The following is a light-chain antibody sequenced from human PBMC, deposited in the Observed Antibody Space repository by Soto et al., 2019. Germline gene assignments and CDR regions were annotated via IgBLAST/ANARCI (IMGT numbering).Light chain of an antibody. CDR3: QQYGSPPCGT. J-gene: IGKJ2*02. V-gene: IGKV3-20*01. CDR1: QSVSSNY. CDR2: GAS. Sequence: EIVLTQSPGTLSLSPGERATLSCRASQSVSSNYLAWYQQKPGQAPRLLIYGASSRATGIPDRFSGSGSGTDFTLTISRLEPEDFAVYSCQQYGSPPCGTFGQGTKLEIK.